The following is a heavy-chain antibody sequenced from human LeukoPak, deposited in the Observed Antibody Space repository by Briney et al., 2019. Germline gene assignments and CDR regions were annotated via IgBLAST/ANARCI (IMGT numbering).Heavy chain of an antibody. J-gene: IGHJ6*02. CDR3: ARLKSGSYYDYYYYGMDV. Sequence: SETLSLTCTVSGGSISSYYWSWIRQPAGKGLEWIGRIYTSGSTNYNPSLKSRVTMSVDTSKNQFSLKLSSVTAADTAVYYCARLKSGSYYDYYYYGMDVWGQGTTVTVSS. CDR1: GGSISSYY. V-gene: IGHV4-4*07. D-gene: IGHD1-26*01. CDR2: IYTSGST.